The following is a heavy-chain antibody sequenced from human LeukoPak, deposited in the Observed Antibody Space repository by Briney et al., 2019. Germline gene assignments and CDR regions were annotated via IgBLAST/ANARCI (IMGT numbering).Heavy chain of an antibody. CDR2: ISGSGGST. J-gene: IGHJ5*02. V-gene: IGHV3-23*01. CDR3: AKDYRARIAVAGPGWFDP. CDR1: GFTFSSYA. Sequence: GGSLRLSCAASGFTFSSYAMSWVRQAPGKGLEWVSAISGSGGSTYYADPVKGRFTISRDNSKNTLYLQMNSLRAEDTAVYYCAKDYRARIAVAGPGWFDPWGQGTLVTVSS. D-gene: IGHD6-19*01.